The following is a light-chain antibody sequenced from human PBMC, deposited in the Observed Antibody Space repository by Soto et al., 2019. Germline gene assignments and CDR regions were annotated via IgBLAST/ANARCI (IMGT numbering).Light chain of an antibody. CDR3: SSWDDSLSGVV. CDR2: TSS. CDR1: NVGRHE. J-gene: IGLJ6*01. Sequence: QSVLTQPLSVSGTPGQGVIISCSNVGRHEVSWYQQVPGMAPKLLIHTSSQRPSGVPDRFSASKSGTSASLAIRGLQSDDEAEYICSSWDDSLSGVVFGRGTKVTVL. V-gene: IGLV1-44*01.